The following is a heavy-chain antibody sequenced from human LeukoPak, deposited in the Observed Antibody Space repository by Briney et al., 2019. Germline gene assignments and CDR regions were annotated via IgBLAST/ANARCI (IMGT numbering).Heavy chain of an antibody. V-gene: IGHV1-2*02. D-gene: IGHD3-22*01. CDR2: INPNSGGT. Sequence: GASVKVSCKASGCTFNGYYMHWVRQAPGPGLEWMGWINPNSGGTNYAQKFQGRVTMTRDTSISTAYMELSRLRSDDTAVYYCARDDLGYYDSSGYWIGQYYFDYWGQGTLVTVSS. CDR1: GCTFNGYY. CDR3: ARDDLGYYDSSGYWIGQYYFDY. J-gene: IGHJ4*02.